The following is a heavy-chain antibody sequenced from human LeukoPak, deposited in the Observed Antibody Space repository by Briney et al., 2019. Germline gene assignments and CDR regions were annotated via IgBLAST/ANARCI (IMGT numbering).Heavy chain of an antibody. CDR3: ARGYSRAAFDI. Sequence: PGGSLLLSCAASGFTFRNYLMKWGRQAPGKGLEWVSFISSTGGTIYYADSVKGRVTVSRDNGKNSLLLQMNSLKAEDTALYYCARGYSRAAFDIWGQGTVVAVSS. V-gene: IGHV3-48*01. J-gene: IGHJ3*02. CDR2: ISSTGGTI. CDR1: GFTFRNYL. D-gene: IGHD2-15*01.